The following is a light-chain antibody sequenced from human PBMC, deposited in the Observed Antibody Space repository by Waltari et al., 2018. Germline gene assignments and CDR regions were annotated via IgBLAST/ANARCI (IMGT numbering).Light chain of an antibody. V-gene: IGKV2-30*01. CDR1: QSLVSSDGNTY. CDR3: MQATHWPYT. CDR2: ETS. J-gene: IGKJ2*01. Sequence: DVVVTQSPLSLPVTLGQPASISCRSSQSLVSSDGNTYLNWFHLRPGQSPRRLIYETSKRDSGVPDRFSGRGSGAGFTLKISRVEAEDVGIYYCMQATHWPYTFGQGTKLEIK.